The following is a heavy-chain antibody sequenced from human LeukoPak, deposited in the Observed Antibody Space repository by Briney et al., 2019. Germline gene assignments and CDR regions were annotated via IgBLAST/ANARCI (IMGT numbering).Heavy chain of an antibody. Sequence: ASETLSLTCTVSGGSISSSSYYWGWIRQPPGKGLEWIGSIYYSGSTYYNPSLKSRVTISVDTSKNQFSLKLSSVTAADTAVYYCASQDTAMVSGYWGQGTLVTVSS. CDR1: GGSISSSSYY. CDR2: IYYSGST. D-gene: IGHD5-18*01. V-gene: IGHV4-39*01. CDR3: ASQDTAMVSGY. J-gene: IGHJ4*02.